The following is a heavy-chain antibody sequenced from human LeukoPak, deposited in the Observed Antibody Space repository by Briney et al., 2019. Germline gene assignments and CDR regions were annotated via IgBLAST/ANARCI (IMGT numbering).Heavy chain of an antibody. CDR1: GFTFSSYA. Sequence: GGSLRLSCAASGFTFSSYAMSWVRQAPGKGLEWVSAISGSGGSTYYADSVKGRFTISRDNSKNTLYLQMNSLTAEDTAVYYCAKGIPTYYDFWSGPGPYGMDVWGQGTTVTVSS. J-gene: IGHJ6*02. CDR3: AKGIPTYYDFWSGPGPYGMDV. V-gene: IGHV3-23*01. CDR2: ISGSGGST. D-gene: IGHD3-3*01.